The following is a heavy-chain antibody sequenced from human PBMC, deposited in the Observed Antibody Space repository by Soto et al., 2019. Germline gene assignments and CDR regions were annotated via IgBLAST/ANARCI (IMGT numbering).Heavy chain of an antibody. CDR1: GDTLNKFV. Sequence: SVKVSCKASGDTLNKFVISWVRQAPGQGLEWMGGIIPILGTTNVAQNFKGRVTITADESTSFAYMELSSLRSEDTAVYYCAREAGKPGYWYFDLWGRGTMVTSPQ. V-gene: IGHV1-69*13. J-gene: IGHJ2*01. CDR2: IIPILGTT. CDR3: AREAGKPGYWYFDL.